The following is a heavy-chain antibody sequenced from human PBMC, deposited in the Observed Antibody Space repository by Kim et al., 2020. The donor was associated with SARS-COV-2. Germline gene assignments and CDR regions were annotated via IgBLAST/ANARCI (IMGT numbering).Heavy chain of an antibody. Sequence: GGSLRLSGAVTGITFSSCTMNWVRQAPGKGLEWVSFISESSSNIQYADSVKGRFTISRDNAKNSLYLQMNSLRAEDTAVYYCVSRGEGSSSGWPYWGQGTLVTVSA. CDR1: GITFSSCT. D-gene: IGHD6-19*01. CDR3: VSRGEGSSSGWPY. J-gene: IGHJ4*02. CDR2: ISESSSNI. V-gene: IGHV3-48*01.